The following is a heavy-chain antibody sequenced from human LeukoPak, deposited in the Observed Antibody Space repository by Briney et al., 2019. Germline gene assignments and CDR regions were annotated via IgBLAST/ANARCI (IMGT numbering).Heavy chain of an antibody. CDR2: INSDGSST. CDR1: GFTFSSYW. Sequence: PGGSLRLSCAASGFTFSSYWMHWVRQAPGKGLVWDSRINSDGSSTSYADSVKGRFTISRDNAKNTLYLQMNSLRAEDTAVYYCARGIAAADIDYWGQGTLVTVSS. V-gene: IGHV3-74*01. CDR3: ARGIAAADIDY. D-gene: IGHD6-13*01. J-gene: IGHJ4*02.